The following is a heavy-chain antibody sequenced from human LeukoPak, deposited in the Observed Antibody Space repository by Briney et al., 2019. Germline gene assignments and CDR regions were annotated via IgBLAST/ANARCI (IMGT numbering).Heavy chain of an antibody. CDR1: GFAFSSYW. CDR3: ARHYYGSGSTFGIGPEYFQH. CDR2: IKQDGSEK. Sequence: PGGSLRLSCAASGFAFSSYWMSWVRQAPGKGLEWVANIKQDGSEKYYVDSVKGRFTISRDNAKNTLYLQMNSLRAEDTAVYYCARHYYGSGSTFGIGPEYFQHWGQGTLVTVSS. J-gene: IGHJ1*01. D-gene: IGHD3-10*01. V-gene: IGHV3-7*01.